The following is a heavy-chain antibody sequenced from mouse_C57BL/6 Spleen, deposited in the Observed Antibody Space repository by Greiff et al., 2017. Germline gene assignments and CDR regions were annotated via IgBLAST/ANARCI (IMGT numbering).Heavy chain of an antibody. V-gene: IGHV1-50*01. D-gene: IGHD1-1*01. Sequence: QVQLQQPGAELVKPGASVKLSCKASGYTFTSYWMQWVKQRPGQGLEWIGEIDPSDSYTNYNQKFKGKATLTVDTSSSTAYMQLSSLTSEDSAVYYCAIYGSSYGDYWGQGTTLTVAS. CDR2: IDPSDSYT. CDR3: AIYGSSYGDY. J-gene: IGHJ2*01. CDR1: GYTFTSYW.